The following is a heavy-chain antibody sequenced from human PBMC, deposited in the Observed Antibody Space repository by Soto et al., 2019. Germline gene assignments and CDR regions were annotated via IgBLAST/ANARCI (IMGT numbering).Heavy chain of an antibody. CDR3: AAGLYDFWSGYYSSNFDY. D-gene: IGHD3-3*01. V-gene: IGHV1-58*02. J-gene: IGHJ4*02. Sequence: GASVKVSCKASGFTFTSSAMQWVRQARGQRLEWIGWIVVGSGNTNYAQKFQERVTITRDMSTSTAYMELSSLRSEDTAVYYCAAGLYDFWSGYYSSNFDYWGQGTLVTISS. CDR2: IVVGSGNT. CDR1: GFTFTSSA.